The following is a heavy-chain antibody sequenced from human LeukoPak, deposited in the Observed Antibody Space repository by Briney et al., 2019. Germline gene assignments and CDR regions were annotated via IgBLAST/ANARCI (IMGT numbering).Heavy chain of an antibody. CDR2: IKEDGSEQ. J-gene: IGHJ4*02. Sequence: GGSLRLSCAASRFNFSSYWMTWVRQAPGKGLEWVANIKEDGSEQHYVGSVKGRFTISRDNAKNSLHLQMNTLRVEDTAVYYCAVTIAVGYWGQGTLVTVSS. CDR3: AVTIAVGY. D-gene: IGHD6-19*01. CDR1: RFNFSSYW. V-gene: IGHV3-7*01.